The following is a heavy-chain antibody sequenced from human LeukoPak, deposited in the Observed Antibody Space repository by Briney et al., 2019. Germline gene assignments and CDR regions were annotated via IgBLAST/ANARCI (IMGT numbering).Heavy chain of an antibody. V-gene: IGHV1-8*02. Sequence: ASVKVSCKASGYTFISYGINWVRQAPGQGLEWMGGIIPIFGTANYAQKFQGRVTMTRNTSISTAYMELSSLRSEDTAVYYCARTYYYGSGSYYYYYYMDVWGKGTTVTISS. CDR3: ARTYYYGSGSYYYYYYMDV. CDR1: GYTFISYG. CDR2: IIPIFGTA. D-gene: IGHD3-10*01. J-gene: IGHJ6*03.